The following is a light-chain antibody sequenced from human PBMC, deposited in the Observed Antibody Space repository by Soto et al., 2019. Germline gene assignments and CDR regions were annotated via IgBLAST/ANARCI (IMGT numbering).Light chain of an antibody. CDR1: QSVSSY. J-gene: IGKJ5*01. Sequence: EIVLTQSPATLSLSPGERATLSCRASQSVSSYLAWYQQKPGKAPRLLIYDASNRATGIPARFSGSGSGIDFTLTISSLEPEDFAVYYCQQRSNWPITFGQGTRLEIK. CDR2: DAS. CDR3: QQRSNWPIT. V-gene: IGKV3-11*01.